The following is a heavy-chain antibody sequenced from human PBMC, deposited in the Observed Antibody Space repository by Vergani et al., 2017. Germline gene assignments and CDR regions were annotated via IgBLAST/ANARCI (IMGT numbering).Heavy chain of an antibody. Sequence: QVQLVQSGAEVKKPGASVKVSCKVSGYTLTELSMHWVRQAPGKGLEWMGGFDPEDGETIYAQKFQGRVTMTEDTTTDTAYMELSSLRSEDTAVYYCATDTHSKLYSYGLVPFYGMDVWGQGTTVTVSS. CDR3: ATDTHSKLYSYGLVPFYGMDV. CDR2: FDPEDGET. V-gene: IGHV1-24*01. J-gene: IGHJ6*02. CDR1: GYTLTELS. D-gene: IGHD5-18*01.